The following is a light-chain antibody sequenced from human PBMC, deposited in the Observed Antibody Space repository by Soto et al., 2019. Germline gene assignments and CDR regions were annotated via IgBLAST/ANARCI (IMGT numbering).Light chain of an antibody. CDR3: SAWDDTLNGVV. CDR2: YDD. CDR1: SSNIGANA. Sequence: QSVLTQPPSVSEAPRQRVTITCSGSSSNIGANAVNWYQKFPGKAPKLLIYYDDLLSSGVSDRFSASKSGTSASLAISGLQSEDEADYDCSAWDDTLNGVVFGEGTKLTVL. J-gene: IGLJ3*02. V-gene: IGLV1-36*01.